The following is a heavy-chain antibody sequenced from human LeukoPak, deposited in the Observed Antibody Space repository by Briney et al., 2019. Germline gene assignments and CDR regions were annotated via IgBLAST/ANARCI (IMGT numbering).Heavy chain of an antibody. CDR2: IYYSRNT. V-gene: IGHV4-39*01. Sequence: KPSETLSLTCTVSNGSISISSYYWGWIRQPPGKGLEWIGSIYYSRNTYYNPSLKSRVTISVDTSKNQFSLNLTSVTAADTAVYFCARHLNYYYYYYMDVWGKGTTVTVSS. CDR3: ARHLNYYYYYYMDV. J-gene: IGHJ6*03. CDR1: NGSISISSYY.